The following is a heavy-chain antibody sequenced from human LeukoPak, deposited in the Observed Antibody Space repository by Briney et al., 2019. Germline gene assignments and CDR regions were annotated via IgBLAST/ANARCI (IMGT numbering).Heavy chain of an antibody. D-gene: IGHD1-1*01. CDR2: INPSGGST. V-gene: IGHV1-46*01. CDR3: ARDRGGTTGYDYFDY. Sequence: ASVKVSCKASGYTFTSYYMHWLRQAPGQGLEWMGIINPSGGSTSYAQKFQGRVTMTRDTSTSTVYMELSSLRSEDTAVYYCARDRGGTTGYDYFDYWGQGTLVTVSS. J-gene: IGHJ4*02. CDR1: GYTFTSYY.